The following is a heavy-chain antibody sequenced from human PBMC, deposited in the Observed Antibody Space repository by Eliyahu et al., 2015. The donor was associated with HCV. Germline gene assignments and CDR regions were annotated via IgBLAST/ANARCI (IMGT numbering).Heavy chain of an antibody. D-gene: IGHD6-13*01. Sequence: QVQLQESGPGLVKPSETLSLTCTVSGGSISSYYWSWIRQPPGKGLEWIGYIYYSGSTNYNPSLKSRVTISVDTSKSQFSLKLSSVTAADTAVYYCARLDTGGSTYAFDIWGQGTMVTVSS. CDR1: GGSISSYY. CDR3: ARLDTGGSTYAFDI. CDR2: IYYSGST. V-gene: IGHV4-59*08. J-gene: IGHJ3*02.